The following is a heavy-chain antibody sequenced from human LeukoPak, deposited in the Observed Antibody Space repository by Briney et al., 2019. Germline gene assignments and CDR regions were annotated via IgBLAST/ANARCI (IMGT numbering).Heavy chain of an antibody. CDR1: GYTFTGYY. V-gene: IGHV1-2*02. D-gene: IGHD3-22*01. CDR2: LNPNSGGT. Sequence: ASVKVSCKASGYTFTGYYMHWVRQAPGQGLEWMGWLNPNSGGTNHAQKFQGRVTMTRDTSISTAYMELSRLRSDDTAVYYCARDGVGYYDSSGYYYFQHWGQGTLVTVSS. J-gene: IGHJ1*01. CDR3: ARDGVGYYDSSGYYYFQH.